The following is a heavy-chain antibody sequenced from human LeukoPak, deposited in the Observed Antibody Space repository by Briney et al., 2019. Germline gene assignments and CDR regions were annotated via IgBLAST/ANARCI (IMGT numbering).Heavy chain of an antibody. D-gene: IGHD1-1*01. CDR2: FDPEDGET. V-gene: IGHV1-24*01. J-gene: IGHJ4*02. CDR3: ATAGDNWNDANFYY. Sequence: ASVKVSCKVSGYTLTELSMHWVRQAPGKGLEWMGGFDPEDGETIYAQKFQGRVTMTEDTSTDTAYMELSSLRSEDTAVYYCATAGDNWNDANFYYWGQGTLVTASS. CDR1: GYTLTELS.